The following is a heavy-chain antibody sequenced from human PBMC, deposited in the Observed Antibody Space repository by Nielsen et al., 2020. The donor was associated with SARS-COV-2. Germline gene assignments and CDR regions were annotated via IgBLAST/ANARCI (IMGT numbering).Heavy chain of an antibody. V-gene: IGHV3-23*01. J-gene: IGHJ6*02. CDR2: ISGSGATT. D-gene: IGHD3-10*01. CDR3: AKDRWFGEPTGGMDV. Sequence: GASLKISCPASGFTFISYTMSWVRQAPGKGLEWVSAISGSGATTYYADSVKGRFTISRDNSKNTLYLQMNSLRAEDTAVYYCAKDRWFGEPTGGMDVWGQGTTVTVSS. CDR1: GFTFISYT.